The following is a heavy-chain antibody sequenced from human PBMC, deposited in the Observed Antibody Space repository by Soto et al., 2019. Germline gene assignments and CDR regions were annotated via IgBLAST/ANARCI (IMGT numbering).Heavy chain of an antibody. Sequence: GGSLRLSCAASGFTFSSYGMHWVRQAPGKGLEWVAVISYDGSNKYYADSVKGRFTISRDNSKNTLYLQMNSLRAEDTAVYYCAKGDGIHYYYGMDVWGQGTTVTVSS. D-gene: IGHD5-18*01. J-gene: IGHJ6*02. CDR3: AKGDGIHYYYGMDV. CDR2: ISYDGSNK. V-gene: IGHV3-30*18. CDR1: GFTFSSYG.